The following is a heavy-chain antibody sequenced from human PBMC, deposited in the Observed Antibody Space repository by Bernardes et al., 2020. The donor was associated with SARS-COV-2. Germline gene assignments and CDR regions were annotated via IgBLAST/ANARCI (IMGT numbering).Heavy chain of an antibody. D-gene: IGHD3-10*01. Sequence: ASVKVSCKASGYTFTGYYMHWVRQAPGQGLEWMGWINPNSGGTHYAQKFQGRVTMTRDTSLSTAYMALSRLRSDDTAVYYCARNRGEGLLWFGELLSARYYYYGMDVWGQGPTVTVSS. CDR3: ARNRGEGLLWFGELLSARYYYYGMDV. V-gene: IGHV1-2*02. CDR2: INPNSGGT. J-gene: IGHJ6*02. CDR1: GYTFTGYY.